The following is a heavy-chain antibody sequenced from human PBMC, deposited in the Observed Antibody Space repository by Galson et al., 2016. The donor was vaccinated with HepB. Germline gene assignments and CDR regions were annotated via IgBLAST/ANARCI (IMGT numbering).Heavy chain of an antibody. CDR1: GYTFRSYG. Sequence: SVKVSCKASGYTFRSYGSSWVRQAPGQGLEWMGWISGYNGYTKYAQKYQDRVTMTIDTSTTTTYMDLRSLTSDDTAVYYCARTHFYRDLPWYFDLWGRGTLVTVSS. CDR3: ARTHFYRDLPWYFDL. V-gene: IGHV1-18*01. CDR2: ISGYNGYT. D-gene: IGHD4-17*01. J-gene: IGHJ2*01.